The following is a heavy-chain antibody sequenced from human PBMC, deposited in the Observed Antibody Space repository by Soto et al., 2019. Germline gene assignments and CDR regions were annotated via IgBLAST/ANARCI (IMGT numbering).Heavy chain of an antibody. CDR1: GGSISSGGYY. Sequence: QVQLQESGPGLVKPSQTLSLTCTVSGGSISSGGYYWSWIRQHPGKGLEWIGYIYYSGSTYYNPSLKSRVTLSVDPSKNQFSRKLSSVTAADTAVYYCARDSVAYGDPAGWFDPWGQGTLVTVSS. J-gene: IGHJ5*02. D-gene: IGHD4-17*01. CDR3: ARDSVAYGDPAGWFDP. CDR2: IYYSGST. V-gene: IGHV4-31*03.